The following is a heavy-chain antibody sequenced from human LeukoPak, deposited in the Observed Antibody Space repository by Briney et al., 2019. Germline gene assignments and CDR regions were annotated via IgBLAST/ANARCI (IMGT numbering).Heavy chain of an antibody. CDR1: GYTFTGYD. CDR3: ASVLVVPAAIGGWFDP. V-gene: IGHV1-2*02. J-gene: IGHJ5*02. D-gene: IGHD2-2*01. Sequence: ASVKVSCTASGYTFTGYDMHRVRQAPGPGLEWMGWINPNSGGKNYAQTFPGGVTMPRDTPISTAYMELTRLRSGGTAVYYCASVLVVPAAIGGWFDPWGEGTLVTVSS. CDR2: INPNSGGK.